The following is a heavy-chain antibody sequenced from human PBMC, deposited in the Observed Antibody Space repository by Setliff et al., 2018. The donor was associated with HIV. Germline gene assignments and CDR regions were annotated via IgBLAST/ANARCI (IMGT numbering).Heavy chain of an antibody. CDR3: ARVYYDSSGYCDY. CDR2: ISSSGSTI. V-gene: IGHV3-48*03. J-gene: IGHJ4*01. Sequence: GGSLSPSFAASGFTFSSYELNLVRQAPGKGLEWVSYISSSGSTIYYAVAVTGRFTISRDNAKNSLYLQMNSRSARETAVYYCARVYYDSSGYCDYWGHGTLVTVSS. CDR1: GFTFSSYE. D-gene: IGHD3-22*01.